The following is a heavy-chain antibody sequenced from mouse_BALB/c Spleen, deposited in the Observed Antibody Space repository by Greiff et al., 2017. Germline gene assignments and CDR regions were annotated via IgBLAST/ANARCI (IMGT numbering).Heavy chain of an antibody. D-gene: IGHD2-14*01. CDR2: ISNLAYSI. Sequence: EVKLMESGGGLVQPGGSRKLSCAASGFTFSDYGMAWVRQAPGKGPEWVAFISNLAYSIYYADTVTGRFTFARENAKHTLYLEMSSLRSEDTAMYYCARDGVRRGYLDVWGAGTTVTVSS. CDR1: GFTFSDYG. J-gene: IGHJ1*01. V-gene: IGHV5-15*02. CDR3: ARDGVRRGYLDV.